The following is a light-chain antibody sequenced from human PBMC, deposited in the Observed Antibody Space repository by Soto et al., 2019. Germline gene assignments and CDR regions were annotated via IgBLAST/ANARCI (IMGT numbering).Light chain of an antibody. J-gene: IGKJ1*01. CDR3: QQHGSSPRT. CDR2: GAS. V-gene: IGKV3-20*01. Sequence: EIVLTQSPGTLSLSPGERATLSCRASQTVSSSYLAWYQQKLGQAPRLLIYGASNRATGIPDRFSGGGSGNDFNLTISRLAPEDCAVYYCQQHGSSPRTFGQGTKVEIK. CDR1: QTVSSSY.